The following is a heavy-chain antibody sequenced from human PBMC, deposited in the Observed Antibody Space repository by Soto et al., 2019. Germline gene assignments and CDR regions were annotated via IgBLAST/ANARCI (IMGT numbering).Heavy chain of an antibody. Sequence: EVQLVESGGGLVQPGGSLRLSCEASGFTFSTFWMHWVRQAPGKGLVWVSRINSDGSSTNYADSVKGRVTISRDNAKHTLYLQLNSLRPEDTAVYYCARDFEYWGQGTLVTFSS. V-gene: IGHV3-74*01. CDR3: ARDFEY. CDR2: INSDGSST. CDR1: GFTFSTFW. J-gene: IGHJ4*02.